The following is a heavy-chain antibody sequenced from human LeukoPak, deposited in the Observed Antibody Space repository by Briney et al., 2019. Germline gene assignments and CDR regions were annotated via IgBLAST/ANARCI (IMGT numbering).Heavy chain of an antibody. D-gene: IGHD3-10*01. CDR1: DDSISSHNHY. J-gene: IGHJ4*02. Sequence: SETLSLTCTVSDDSISSHNHYWSWIRQPPGKGLEWIGEINHSGSTNYNPSLKSRVTISVDTSKNQFSLKLSSVTAADTAVYYCARGDGSGSYFSGLDYWGQGNLVTVSS. CDR3: ARGDGSGSYFSGLDY. V-gene: IGHV4-39*07. CDR2: INHSGST.